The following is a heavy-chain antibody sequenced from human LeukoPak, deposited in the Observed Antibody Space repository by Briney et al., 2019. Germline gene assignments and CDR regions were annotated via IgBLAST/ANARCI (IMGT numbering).Heavy chain of an antibody. D-gene: IGHD6-19*01. CDR3: ARHPGYSSGWYYFYYYMDV. Sequence: KPSETLSLTCTVSGGSISSYYWSWIRQPPGKGLEWIGYIYYSGGTNYNPSLKSRVTISVDTSKNQFSLKLSSVTAADTAVYYCARHPGYSSGWYYFYYYMDVWGKGTTVTISS. CDR1: GGSISSYY. J-gene: IGHJ6*03. V-gene: IGHV4-59*08. CDR2: IYYSGGT.